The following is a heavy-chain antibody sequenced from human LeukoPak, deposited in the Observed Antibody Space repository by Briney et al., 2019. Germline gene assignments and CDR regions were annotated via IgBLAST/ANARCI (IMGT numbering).Heavy chain of an antibody. D-gene: IGHD2/OR15-2a*01. CDR3: ARGVGNFRYYFDF. V-gene: IGHV3-21*01. Sequence: PGGSLRLSCAASGFTFSDYATNWIRQAPGKGLEWVSSISASGTYIYYADLMEGRFTISRDNAKNSLYLQMNSLRAEDTAVYYCARGVGNFRYYFDFWGQGTLVTVSS. CDR1: GFTFSDYA. J-gene: IGHJ4*02. CDR2: ISASGTYI.